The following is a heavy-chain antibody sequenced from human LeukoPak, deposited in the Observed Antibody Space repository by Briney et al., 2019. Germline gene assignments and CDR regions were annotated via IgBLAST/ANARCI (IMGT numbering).Heavy chain of an antibody. CDR2: IYYSGST. V-gene: IGHV4-59*08. CDR1: GGSISSYY. CDR3: ARVRRTYYYYMDV. Sequence: PSETLSLTCTVSGGSISSYYWSWIRQPPGKGLEWIGYIYYSGSTYYNPSLKSRVTISLDTSKNQFSLKLSSVTAADTAVYYCARVRRTYYYYMDVWGKGTTVTVSS. J-gene: IGHJ6*03.